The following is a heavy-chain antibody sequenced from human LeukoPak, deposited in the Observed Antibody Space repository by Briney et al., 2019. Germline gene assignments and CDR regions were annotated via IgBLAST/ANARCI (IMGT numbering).Heavy chain of an antibody. CDR3: AKVAHYYGSGSYYEYYFDY. Sequence: TGGSLRLSCAASGFTFSSYAMSWVRQAPGKGLEWVSAISASGGSTYYADSVKGRFTISRDNSKNTLYLQMISLRAEDTAVYYCAKVAHYYGSGSYYEYYFDYWGQGTLVTVSS. J-gene: IGHJ4*02. V-gene: IGHV3-23*01. D-gene: IGHD3-10*01. CDR2: ISASGGST. CDR1: GFTFSSYA.